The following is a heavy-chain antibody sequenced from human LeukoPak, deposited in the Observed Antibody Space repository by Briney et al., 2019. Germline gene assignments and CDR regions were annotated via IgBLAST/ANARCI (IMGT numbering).Heavy chain of an antibody. V-gene: IGHV4-59*12. D-gene: IGHD6-6*01. J-gene: IGHJ6*03. CDR1: GGSISSYF. CDR2: IYYSGST. CDR3: ARVGAARFLPMYYMDV. Sequence: SETLSLTCTVSGGSISSYFWSWIRQPPGKGLQWIGYIYYSGSTIYNPSLKSRVTISVDTSKNQFSLKLSSVTAADTAVYYCARVGAARFLPMYYMDVWGKGTTVTVSS.